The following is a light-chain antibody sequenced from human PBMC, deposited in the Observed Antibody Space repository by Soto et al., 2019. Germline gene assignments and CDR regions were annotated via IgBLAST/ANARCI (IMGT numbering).Light chain of an antibody. CDR2: GTS. V-gene: IGKV3-20*01. J-gene: IGKJ5*01. CDR1: QSVSSGF. Sequence: EIVLTQSPGTLSLSPGERATLSCRASQSVSSGFLAWYQQKPGQAPRLLIYGTSGRATGIPDRFSGSGSGTDFTLTISRLEPEDFAMYYCQQSGGSPRITFGQGTRLEIK. CDR3: QQSGGSPRIT.